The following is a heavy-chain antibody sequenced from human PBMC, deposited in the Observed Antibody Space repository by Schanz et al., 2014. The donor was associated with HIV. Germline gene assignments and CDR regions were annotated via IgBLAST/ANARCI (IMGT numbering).Heavy chain of an antibody. CDR1: EFIFSSYA. CDR3: ANEEVPNDY. V-gene: IGHV3-30-3*02. Sequence: QVQLVESGGGVVQPGRSLRLSCAASEFIFSSYAMHWVRQAPGKGLEWVAAISYDGSNKYYAESVKGRFAISRDNAKNSLYLQMKSLRAEDTAVYYCANEEVPNDYWGQGTLVTVSS. CDR2: ISYDGSNK. J-gene: IGHJ4*02.